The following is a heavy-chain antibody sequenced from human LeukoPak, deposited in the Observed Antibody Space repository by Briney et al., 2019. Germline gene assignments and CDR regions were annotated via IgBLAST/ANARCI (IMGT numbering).Heavy chain of an antibody. CDR3: ARAYYYDSSGYSTNWFDP. CDR2: IYHSGNT. J-gene: IGHJ5*02. D-gene: IGHD3-22*01. V-gene: IGHV4-38-2*01. CDR1: GFSISSGYY. Sequence: SETLSLTCAVSGFSISSGYYWGCIRQPPGKGLEWIGSIYHSGNTYYNPSLKSRVTISVDTSKNQFSLKLRSVTAADTAVYYSARAYYYDSSGYSTNWFDPLGQGTLVTVSS.